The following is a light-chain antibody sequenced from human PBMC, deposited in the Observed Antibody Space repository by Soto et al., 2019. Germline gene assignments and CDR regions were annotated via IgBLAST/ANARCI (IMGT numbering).Light chain of an antibody. Sequence: EIVLTQSPGTLSLSPGERATLSCRASQSVSSSYLAWYQQKPGQAPRLLIYGASSRATGIPDRFSGSGSGTDFPPTISRLEPEEFAVYYCQQYGSSPLTFGGGTKVEIK. V-gene: IGKV3-20*01. J-gene: IGKJ4*01. CDR1: QSVSSSY. CDR2: GAS. CDR3: QQYGSSPLT.